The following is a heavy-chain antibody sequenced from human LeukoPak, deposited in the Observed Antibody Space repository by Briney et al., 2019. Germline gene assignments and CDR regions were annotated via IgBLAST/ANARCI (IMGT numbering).Heavy chain of an antibody. D-gene: IGHD3-10*01. CDR3: ARPGYYGMDV. CDR1: GGSISSSSYY. J-gene: IGHJ6*02. V-gene: IGHV4-39*01. CDR2: IYYSGST. Sequence: SETLSFTCTVSGGSISSSSYYWGWIRQPPGKGLEWIGSIYYSGSTYYNPSPKSRVTISVDTSKNQFSLKLSSVTAADTAVYYCARPGYYGMDVWGQGTTVTVSS.